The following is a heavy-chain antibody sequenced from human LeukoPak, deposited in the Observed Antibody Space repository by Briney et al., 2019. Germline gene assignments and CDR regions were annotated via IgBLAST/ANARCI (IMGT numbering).Heavy chain of an antibody. CDR2: IYYSGNT. J-gene: IGHJ4*02. CDR1: GGSISSYY. CDR3: ARDKGEYNDSSGYLDY. V-gene: IGHV4-59*01. Sequence: SETLSLTCTVSGGSISSYYWSWIRQPPGKGLEWIGYIYYSGNTNYNPSLKSRVTISVDTSKNQFSLKLSSVTAADTAMYYCARDKGEYNDSSGYLDYWGQGILVTVSS. D-gene: IGHD3-22*01.